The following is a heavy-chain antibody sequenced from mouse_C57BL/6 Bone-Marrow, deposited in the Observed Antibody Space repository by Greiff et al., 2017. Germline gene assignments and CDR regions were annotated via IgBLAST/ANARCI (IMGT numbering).Heavy chain of an antibody. CDR2: ISNLAYSI. V-gene: IGHV5-15*01. J-gene: IGHJ4*01. Sequence: EVQLVESGGGLVQPGGSLKLSCAASGFTFSDYGMAWVRQAPRKGPEWVAFISNLAYSIYYADTVTGRFTISRENAKNTLYLEMSSLRSEDTAMYYCARHYYGSSPYAMDYWGQGTSVTVSS. CDR3: ARHYYGSSPYAMDY. D-gene: IGHD1-1*01. CDR1: GFTFSDYG.